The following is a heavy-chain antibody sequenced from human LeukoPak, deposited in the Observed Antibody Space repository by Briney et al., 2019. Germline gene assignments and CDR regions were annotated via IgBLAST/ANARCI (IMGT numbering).Heavy chain of an antibody. J-gene: IGHJ4*02. CDR2: IYYSGST. CDR1: GGSISSYY. D-gene: IGHD6-6*01. Sequence: SETLSLTCTVSGGSISSYYWSWIRQPPGKGLEWIGYIYYSGSTNYNPSLKSRVTISVDTSKNQFSLKLSSVTAADTAVYYCARDPFYSSSSGFDWGQGTLVTVSS. V-gene: IGHV4-59*12. CDR3: ARDPFYSSSSGFD.